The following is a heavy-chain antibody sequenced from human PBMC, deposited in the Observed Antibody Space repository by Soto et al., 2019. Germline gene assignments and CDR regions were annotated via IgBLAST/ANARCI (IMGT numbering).Heavy chain of an antibody. Sequence: NLSDTVYLTCAVSGGSSSSYYWNWIRQPPGKGLEWIGYIYYSGSTKYNPSLKSRVTISVDTSKNQFSLKLSSVTAADTAVYYCARDRLANWSDPWGQGTLVTV. CDR2: IYYSGST. J-gene: IGHJ5*02. CDR1: GGSSSSYY. V-gene: IGHV4-59*01. CDR3: ARDRLANWSDP. D-gene: IGHD3-9*01.